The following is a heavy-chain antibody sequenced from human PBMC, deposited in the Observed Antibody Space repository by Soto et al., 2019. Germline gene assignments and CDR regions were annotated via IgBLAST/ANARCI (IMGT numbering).Heavy chain of an antibody. CDR2: MNPNSGST. Sequence: ASVKVSCKASGYTFTSYDINWVRQATGQGLEWMGWMNPNSGSTGYAQKFQGRVTMTRNTSISTAYMELSSLRSEDTAVYYCARKFDYDFWSGYLRRNYYMDVWGKGTTVTVSS. V-gene: IGHV1-8*01. D-gene: IGHD3-3*01. CDR1: GYTFTSYD. J-gene: IGHJ6*03. CDR3: ARKFDYDFWSGYLRRNYYMDV.